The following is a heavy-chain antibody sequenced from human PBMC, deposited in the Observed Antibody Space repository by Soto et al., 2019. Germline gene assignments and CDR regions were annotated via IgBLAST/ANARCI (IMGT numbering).Heavy chain of an antibody. CDR3: VTANPSNYKY. V-gene: IGHV3-13*01. J-gene: IGHJ4*02. D-gene: IGHD3-10*01. CDR2: IGSAGDI. Sequence: PGGSLRLSCAASGFTFSAYDMHWVRQITGKGLEWVSSIGSAGDIFYLGSVKGRFTISRENAKNSLYLHMSNLRAEDTAVYYCVTANPSNYKYWGQGTLVTVSS. CDR1: GFTFSAYD.